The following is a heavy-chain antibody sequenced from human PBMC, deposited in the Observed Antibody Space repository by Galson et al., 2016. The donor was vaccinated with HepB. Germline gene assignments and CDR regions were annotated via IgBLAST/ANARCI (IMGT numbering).Heavy chain of an antibody. CDR3: ARHHAGWLDP. CDR1: GDSISDYF. J-gene: IGHJ5*02. CDR2: ISYIRDS. V-gene: IGHV4-59*01. D-gene: IGHD1-14*01. Sequence: ETLSLTCTVSGDSISDYFWSWIRQPPGKGLEWIGYISYIRDSNYNPSLRSLLTLSLDPSKTQFSLPLTSVTAANTAVYYCARHHAGWLDPCGQGTLVTVSS.